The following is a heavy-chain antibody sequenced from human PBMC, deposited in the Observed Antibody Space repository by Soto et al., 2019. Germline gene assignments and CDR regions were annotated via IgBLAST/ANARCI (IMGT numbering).Heavy chain of an antibody. Sequence: PSETLSLTCAVSGGSISSGGYSWGWIRKPPGKGLEWIGYIYHSGSTYYNPSLKSRVTISVDRSKNQFSLKLSSVTAADTAVYYCARRSLVGATLWFDPWGQGTLVTVSS. V-gene: IGHV4-30-2*01. CDR3: ARRSLVGATLWFDP. CDR1: GGSISSGGYS. J-gene: IGHJ5*02. D-gene: IGHD1-26*01. CDR2: IYHSGST.